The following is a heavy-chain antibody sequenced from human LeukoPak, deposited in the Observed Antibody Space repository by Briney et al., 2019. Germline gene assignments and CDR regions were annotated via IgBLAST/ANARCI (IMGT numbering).Heavy chain of an antibody. CDR3: ARDRSGYSYGFRDV. CDR1: GGSISSYY. CDR2: IYTSGST. J-gene: IGHJ6*04. V-gene: IGHV4-4*07. Sequence: SETLSLTCTVFGGSISSYYWSWIRQPAGKGLEWIGRIYTSGSTNYNPSLKSRVTMSVDTSKNQFSLKLSSVTAADTAVYYCARDRSGYSYGFRDVWGKGTTVTISS. D-gene: IGHD5-18*01.